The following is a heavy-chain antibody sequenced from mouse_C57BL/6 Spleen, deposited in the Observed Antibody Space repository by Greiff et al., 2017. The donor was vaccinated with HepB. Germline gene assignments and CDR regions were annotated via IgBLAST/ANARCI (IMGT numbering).Heavy chain of an antibody. V-gene: IGHV1-82*01. Sequence: QVQLQQSGPELVKPGASVKISCKASGYTFSSSWMNWVKQRPGKGLEWIGRIYPGDGDTNYNGKFKGKATLTADKSSSTAYMQLSSLTSEDSAVYFCYYYYGSSYPYAMDYWGQGTSVTVSS. CDR2: IYPGDGDT. D-gene: IGHD1-1*01. CDR1: GYTFSSSW. J-gene: IGHJ4*01. CDR3: YYYYGSSYPYAMDY.